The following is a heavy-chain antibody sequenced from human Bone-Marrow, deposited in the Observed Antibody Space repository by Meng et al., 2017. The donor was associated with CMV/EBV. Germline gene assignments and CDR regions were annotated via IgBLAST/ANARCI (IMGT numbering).Heavy chain of an antibody. CDR1: GFTFRSYW. J-gene: IGHJ6*02. CDR3: ARERVRNFVVEPGASRTAAPAGMDV. Sequence: GESLKISCAVSGFTFRSYWMHWVRQAPGKGLVWVSRIESDGRITTYADSVKGRFIISRDNAKNTLYLQMNSLRAEDTAVYYCARERVRNFVVEPGASRTAAPAGMDVWGQGTAVPVSS. V-gene: IGHV3-74*03. CDR2: IESDGRIT. D-gene: IGHD2-2*01.